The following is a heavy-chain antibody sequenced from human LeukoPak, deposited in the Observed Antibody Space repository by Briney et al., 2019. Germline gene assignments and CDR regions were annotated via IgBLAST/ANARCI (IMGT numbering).Heavy chain of an antibody. Sequence: GGSLTLSCAASGFTYSSYSMNWLRQAPAKGLEWVSSISSSSSYIYYTDSVKGPFTISRDNAKNSLYLQMNSLRAEDTAVYYCAELGITMIGGVWGKGTTVTISS. D-gene: IGHD3-10*02. J-gene: IGHJ6*04. CDR3: AELGITMIGGV. V-gene: IGHV3-21*01. CDR1: GFTYSSYS. CDR2: ISSSSSYI.